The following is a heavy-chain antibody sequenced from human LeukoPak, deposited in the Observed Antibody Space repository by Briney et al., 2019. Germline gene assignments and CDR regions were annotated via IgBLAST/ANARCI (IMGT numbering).Heavy chain of an antibody. CDR2: INPNTNGI. V-gene: IGHV1-2*02. D-gene: IGHD5-12*01. CDR1: GYTISDYF. Sequence: ASVRVSCKASGYTISDYFMHWVRQAPGQGLEWMGWINPNTNGINYAQKFQGRVIMNSDTSNNTAYMELRSLTSDDTAIYYCASARYSGHEPFDFWGQGTLVTVST. CDR3: ASARYSGHEPFDF. J-gene: IGHJ4*02.